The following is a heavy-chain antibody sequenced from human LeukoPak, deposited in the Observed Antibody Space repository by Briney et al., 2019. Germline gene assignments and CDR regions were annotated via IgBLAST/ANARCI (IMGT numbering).Heavy chain of an antibody. J-gene: IGHJ6*03. CDR1: GYTFTSYG. CDR3: ARGDCTNGVCSYMDV. V-gene: IGHV1-18*01. CDR2: ISAYNGNT. Sequence: ASVKVSCKASGYTFTSYGISWVRQAPGQGLEWMGWISAYNGNTNYAQNLQGRVTMTTDTSTSTAYMELRSLRSDDTAVYYCARGDCTNGVCSYMDVWGKGTTVTVSS. D-gene: IGHD2-8*01.